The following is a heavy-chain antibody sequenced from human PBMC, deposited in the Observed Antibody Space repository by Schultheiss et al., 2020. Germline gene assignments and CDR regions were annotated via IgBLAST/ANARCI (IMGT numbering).Heavy chain of an antibody. CDR3: AHRGDRYSSSWYWE. J-gene: IGHJ4*02. V-gene: IGHV2-5*02. CDR1: GFSLTTSGVG. Sequence: SGPTLVKPTQTLTLTCTFSGFSLTTSGVGVAWIRQPPGKALEWLALIYWDDDKRYRPSVRSRLTITKDTSKNQVVLTMTNTDPADTATYYCAHRGDRYSSSWYWEWGQGTLVTVSS. D-gene: IGHD6-13*01. CDR2: IYWDDDK.